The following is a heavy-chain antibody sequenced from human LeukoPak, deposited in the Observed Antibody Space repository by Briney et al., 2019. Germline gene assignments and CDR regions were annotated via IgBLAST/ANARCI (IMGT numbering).Heavy chain of an antibody. J-gene: IGHJ4*02. D-gene: IGHD7-27*01. CDR3: AHKRNWVFVY. CDR1: GFSLSTNAVG. CDR2: IYWNGDQ. Sequence: SGPTLVEPTQTLTLTCTFSGFSLSTNAVGVGWIRQPPGKALEWLALIYWNGDQRYSPSLQSRLSITKDTSKNQVVLTMTNMDPVDTATYYCAHKRNWVFVYWGQGTLVTVSS. V-gene: IGHV2-5*01.